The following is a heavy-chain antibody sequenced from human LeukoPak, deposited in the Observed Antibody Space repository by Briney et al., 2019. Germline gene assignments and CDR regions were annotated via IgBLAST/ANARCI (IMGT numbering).Heavy chain of an antibody. J-gene: IGHJ4*02. Sequence: ASVKVSCKASGYTFTSYDINWVRQATGQGLEWMGWMNPNSGNTGYAQKFQGRVTMTRNTSTSTAYMELSSLRSEDTAVYYCARGVNYDFWSGYPGDLDYWGQGTLATVSS. V-gene: IGHV1-8*01. CDR2: MNPNSGNT. CDR1: GYTFTSYD. CDR3: ARGVNYDFWSGYPGDLDY. D-gene: IGHD3-3*01.